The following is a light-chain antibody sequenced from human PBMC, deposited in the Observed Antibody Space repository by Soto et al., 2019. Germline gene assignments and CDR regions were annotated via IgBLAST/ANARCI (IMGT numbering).Light chain of an antibody. Sequence: ERVLTQSPGTLSLSPGERATLSCRASQTLYSNYLSWYQHKPGQAPLLLIYGASTRATGVPGRFSGSGSGTDFTLTISRLESEDFAVYCWQQYDRFTTFGPGTKVDIK. V-gene: IGKV3-20*01. J-gene: IGKJ3*01. CDR2: GAS. CDR3: QQYDRFTT. CDR1: QTLYSNY.